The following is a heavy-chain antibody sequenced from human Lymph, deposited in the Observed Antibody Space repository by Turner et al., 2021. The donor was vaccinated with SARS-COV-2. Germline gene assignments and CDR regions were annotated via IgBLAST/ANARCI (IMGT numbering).Heavy chain of an antibody. CDR2: IYSGGST. J-gene: IGHJ6*02. V-gene: IGHV3-53*04. CDR1: GLTVSSNY. Sequence: EVQLVESGGGLVQPGGSLSLSCSASGLTVSSNYMTWVRQAPGKGLEWVSVIYSGGSTYYADSVKGRFTISRHNSKNTLYLQMNSLRAEDTAVYYCARDLDTAGGMDVWGQGTTVTVSS. CDR3: ARDLDTAGGMDV. D-gene: IGHD5-18*01.